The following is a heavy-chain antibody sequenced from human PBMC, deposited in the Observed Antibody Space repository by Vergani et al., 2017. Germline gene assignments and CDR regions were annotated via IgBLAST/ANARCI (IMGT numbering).Heavy chain of an antibody. V-gene: IGHV3-21*01. J-gene: IGHJ3*02. CDR1: GFTFSSYS. Sequence: EVQLVESGGGLVKPGGSLRLSCAASGFTFSSYSMNWVRQAPGQGLEWVSSISSSSSYIYYADSVKGRFTISRDNAKNSLYLQMNSLRAEDTAVYYCAREANLRFLEWLLSDAFDIWGQGTMVTVSS. CDR3: AREANLRFLEWLLSDAFDI. D-gene: IGHD3-3*01. CDR2: ISSSSSYI.